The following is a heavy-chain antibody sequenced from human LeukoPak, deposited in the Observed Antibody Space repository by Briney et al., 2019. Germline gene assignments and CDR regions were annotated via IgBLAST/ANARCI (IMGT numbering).Heavy chain of an antibody. Sequence: AASVKVSCKASGGTFIRYAISWVRQAPGQGGEWMGGIIPIFGTANYAQKFQGRVTITADKATSTSYIDLSSLRSEHTALYYCASTSAAASPFHWFDPWGQGTLVTVSS. J-gene: IGHJ5*02. D-gene: IGHD6-13*01. CDR3: ASTSAAASPFHWFDP. CDR1: GGTFIRYA. V-gene: IGHV1-69*06. CDR2: IIPIFGTA.